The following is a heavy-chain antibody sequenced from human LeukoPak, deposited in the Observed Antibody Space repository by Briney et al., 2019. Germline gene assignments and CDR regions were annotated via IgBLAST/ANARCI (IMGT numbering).Heavy chain of an antibody. J-gene: IGHJ2*01. CDR1: GFTFSSYG. D-gene: IGHD3-22*01. CDR2: ISWNSGSI. V-gene: IGHV3-9*03. Sequence: GGSLRLSCAASGFTFSSYGMHWVRQAPGKGLEWVSGISWNSGSIGYADSVKGRFTISRDNAKNSLYLQMNSLRAEDMALYYCAKSSPHYYDSSGYYFDSLYFDLWGRGTLVTVSS. CDR3: AKSSPHYYDSSGYYFDSLYFDL.